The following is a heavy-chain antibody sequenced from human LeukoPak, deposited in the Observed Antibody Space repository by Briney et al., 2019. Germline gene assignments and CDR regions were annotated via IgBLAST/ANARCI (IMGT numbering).Heavy chain of an antibody. V-gene: IGHV3-23*01. CDR1: GFTFSSYS. J-gene: IGHJ4*02. CDR2: ISGSGGST. D-gene: IGHD5-12*01. CDR3: AKDGDIVPTGLFDY. Sequence: GGSLRLSCAASGFTFSSYSMNWVRQAPGKGLEWVSAISGSGGSTYYADSVKGRFTTSRDNSKNTLYLQMNSLRAEDTAVYYCAKDGDIVPTGLFDYWGQGTLVTVSS.